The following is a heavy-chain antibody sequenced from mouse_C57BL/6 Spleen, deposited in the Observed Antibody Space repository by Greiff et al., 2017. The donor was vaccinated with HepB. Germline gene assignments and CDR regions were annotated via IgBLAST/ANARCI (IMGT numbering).Heavy chain of an antibody. CDR3: AREDGSSPWFAY. V-gene: IGHV1-76*01. CDR2: IYPGSGNT. D-gene: IGHD1-1*01. CDR1: GYTFTDYY. J-gene: IGHJ3*01. Sequence: VQLQQSGAELVRPGASVKLSCKASGYTFTDYYINWVKQRPGQGLEWIARIYPGSGNTYYNEKFKGKATLTAEKSSSTAYMQLSSLTSEDSAVYFCAREDGSSPWFAYWGQGTLVTVSA.